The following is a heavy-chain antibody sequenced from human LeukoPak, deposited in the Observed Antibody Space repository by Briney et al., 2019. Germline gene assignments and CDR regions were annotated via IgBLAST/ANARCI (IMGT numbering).Heavy chain of an antibody. J-gene: IGHJ4*02. CDR2: ISYDGSSK. CDR3: ARVDYRRVLGY. CDR1: GFTFSSYA. D-gene: IGHD4-11*01. Sequence: GGSLRLSCAASGFTFSSYAMHWVRQAPGKGLEWVAVISYDGSSKYYADSVKGRFTISRDNSKNTLYLQMNSLRAEDTAVYYCARVDYRRVLGYWGQGTLVTVSS. V-gene: IGHV3-30-3*01.